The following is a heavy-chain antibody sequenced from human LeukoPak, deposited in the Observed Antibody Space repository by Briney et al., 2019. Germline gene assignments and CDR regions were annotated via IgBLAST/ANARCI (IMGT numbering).Heavy chain of an antibody. CDR1: GGSISSYY. V-gene: IGHV4-59*08. CDR3: ARALGYCSGGSCWLDY. D-gene: IGHD2-15*01. CDR2: IYYSGST. Sequence: SETLSLTCTVSGGSISSYYWSWIRQPPGKGLEWIGYIYYSGSTNYNPSLKSRVTISVDTSKNQFSLKLSSVTAADTAVYYCARALGYCSGGSCWLDYWGQGTLVTVSS. J-gene: IGHJ4*02.